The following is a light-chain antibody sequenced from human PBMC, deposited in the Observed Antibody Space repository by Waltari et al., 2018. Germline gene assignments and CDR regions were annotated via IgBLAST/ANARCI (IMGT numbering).Light chain of an antibody. V-gene: IGKV1-39*01. CDR3: QQSYTAPFT. Sequence: DIQMTQSPPSLSASVADRVTITCRATQSISTSLNWYQHKAGKAPKLLIYGASTLERGVPSRFSGSGSGTDFTLTINSLRPEDFATYYCQQSYTAPFTFGPGTRVDLK. J-gene: IGKJ3*01. CDR2: GAS. CDR1: QSISTS.